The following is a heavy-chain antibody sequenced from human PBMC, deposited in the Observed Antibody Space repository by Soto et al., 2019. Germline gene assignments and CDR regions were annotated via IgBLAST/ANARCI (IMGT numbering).Heavy chain of an antibody. CDR2: ISYDGSNK. Sequence: QVQLVESGGGVVQPGRSLRLSCAASGFTFSSFSLHWVRQAPGKGLEWLALISYDGSNKYNADSVKGRFAISRDNSKNTPYLQVNSLRPEDTAVYYCARTTAVAGTPEFDYWGQGTLVTVSS. V-gene: IGHV3-30*09. J-gene: IGHJ4*02. CDR3: ARTTAVAGTPEFDY. D-gene: IGHD6-19*01. CDR1: GFTFSSFS.